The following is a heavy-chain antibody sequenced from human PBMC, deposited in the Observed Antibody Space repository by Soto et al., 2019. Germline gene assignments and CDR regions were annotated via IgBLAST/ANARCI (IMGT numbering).Heavy chain of an antibody. Sequence: QVQLQQWGAGPLRPLETLSLTCGVSGGSFSGYYWAWIRQSPGKGLEWIGEINDRGSINYNPSLKSVISISVDTSKIHYSLILRSVTAADPAVYYCARESHDILTGPPWVWYFDLWGRGTLVTVSS. CDR1: GGSFSGYY. D-gene: IGHD3-9*01. CDR2: INDRGSI. V-gene: IGHV4-34*01. J-gene: IGHJ2*01. CDR3: ARESHDILTGPPWVWYFDL.